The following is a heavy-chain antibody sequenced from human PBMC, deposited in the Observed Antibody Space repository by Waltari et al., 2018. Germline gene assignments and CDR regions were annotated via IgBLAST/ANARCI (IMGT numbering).Heavy chain of an antibody. Sequence: EVQLVQSGAEVKKPGESLKISCKGSGYSFTSYWIGWVRQMPGKGLEWMGIIYPGDSDTRYSPSFQGQVTISADKSISTAYLQWSSLKASDTAMYYCARRRIAVAGTGVKEYFDYWGQGTLVTVSS. D-gene: IGHD6-19*01. J-gene: IGHJ4*02. CDR2: IYPGDSDT. CDR1: GYSFTSYW. CDR3: ARRRIAVAGTGVKEYFDY. V-gene: IGHV5-51*03.